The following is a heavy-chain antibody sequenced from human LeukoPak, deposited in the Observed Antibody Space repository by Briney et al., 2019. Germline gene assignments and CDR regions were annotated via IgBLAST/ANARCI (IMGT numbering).Heavy chain of an antibody. D-gene: IGHD4-17*01. CDR3: ARAYTVTTEEGSPDFDY. Sequence: SVKVSCKASGYTFTSYGISWVRQAPGQGLEWMGWISAYNGNTNYAQKLQGRVTMTTDTSTSTAYMELRSLRSDDTAVYYCARAYTVTTEEGSPDFDYWGQGTLVTASS. J-gene: IGHJ4*02. V-gene: IGHV1-18*01. CDR2: ISAYNGNT. CDR1: GYTFTSYG.